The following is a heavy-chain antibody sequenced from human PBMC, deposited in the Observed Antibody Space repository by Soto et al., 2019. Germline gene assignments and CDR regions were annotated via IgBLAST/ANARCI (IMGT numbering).Heavy chain of an antibody. V-gene: IGHV3-23*01. J-gene: IGHJ6*02. D-gene: IGHD3-9*01. Sequence: GGSLRLSCAASGFTFSSYAMSWVRQAPGKGLEWVSSITGSGGSTYNADSVKGRFTISRDNSENTLYLQMNSLRAEDTAVYYCAKEYSDFLTAFYGPLNIYYYSSGMDVWGQGTTVTVSS. CDR2: ITGSGGST. CDR1: GFTFSSYA. CDR3: AKEYSDFLTAFYGPLNIYYYSSGMDV.